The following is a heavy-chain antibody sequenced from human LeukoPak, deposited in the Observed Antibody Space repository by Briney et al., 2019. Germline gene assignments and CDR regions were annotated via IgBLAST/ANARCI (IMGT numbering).Heavy chain of an antibody. CDR3: ARDQGQWLVTSNWFDP. CDR1: GYTFTGYY. CDR2: INPNSGGT. J-gene: IGHJ5*02. V-gene: IGHV1-2*02. Sequence: ASVKVSCKASGYTFTGYYMHWVRQAPGQGLEWMGWINPNSGGTNYAQKFQGRVTMTRDTSISTAYMELSRLRSDDTAVYYCARDQGQWLVTSNWFDPWGQGTLVTVSS. D-gene: IGHD6-19*01.